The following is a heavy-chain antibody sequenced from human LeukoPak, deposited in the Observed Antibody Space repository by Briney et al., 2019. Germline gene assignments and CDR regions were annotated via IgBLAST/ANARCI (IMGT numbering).Heavy chain of an antibody. CDR1: GYTFTSYY. Sequence: ASVKVSCKASGYTFTSYYMHWVRQAPGQGLEWMGIINPSGGSTSYPQKFQGRVTMTRNTSISTAYMELSSLRSEDTAVYYCARAVQLITMVRGVILPQTYYFDYWGQGTLVTVSS. CDR3: ARAVQLITMVRGVILPQTYYFDY. V-gene: IGHV1-46*01. D-gene: IGHD3-10*01. J-gene: IGHJ4*02. CDR2: INPSGGST.